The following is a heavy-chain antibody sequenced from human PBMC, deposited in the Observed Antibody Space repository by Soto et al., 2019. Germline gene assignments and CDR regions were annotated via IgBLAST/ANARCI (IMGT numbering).Heavy chain of an antibody. V-gene: IGHV3-21*01. J-gene: IGHJ4*02. Sequence: EVQLVESGGGLVKPGGSLRLSCAASGFTFSSYSMNWVRQAPGKGLEWVSSISSSSSYIYYADSVKGRFTISRDNAKNSLYLQMNSLRAEDTAVYYCARGYCSGGSCYSYYWGQGTLVTVSS. CDR3: ARGYCSGGSCYSYY. CDR1: GFTFSSYS. CDR2: ISSSSSYI. D-gene: IGHD2-15*01.